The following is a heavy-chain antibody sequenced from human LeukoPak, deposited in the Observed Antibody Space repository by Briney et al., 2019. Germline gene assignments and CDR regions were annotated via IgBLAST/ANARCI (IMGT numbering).Heavy chain of an antibody. CDR2: IKEDGSEK. Sequence: PGGSLRLSCAASGITFRNYWMSWVRQAPGKGLEWVANIKEDGSEKHYVDSVEGRFTISRDNAKNSQYLQMNSLRAEDTAVYYCARYQYQSLRRGGYYYYMDVWGKGTTVTVS. CDR1: GITFRNYW. D-gene: IGHD2-2*01. J-gene: IGHJ6*03. V-gene: IGHV3-7*01. CDR3: ARYQYQSLRRGGYYYYMDV.